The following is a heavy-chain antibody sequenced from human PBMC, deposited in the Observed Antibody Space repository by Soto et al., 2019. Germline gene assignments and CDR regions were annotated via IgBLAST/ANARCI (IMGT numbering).Heavy chain of an antibody. CDR2: ISAYNGNT. D-gene: IGHD3-22*01. CDR3: ARDPFLNYYDSSGYYRPYDY. V-gene: IGHV1-18*01. Sequence: RASVKVSCKASGYTFTSYGISWVRQAPGQGLEWMGWISAYNGNTNYAQKLQGRVTMTTDTSTSTAYMELRSLRSDDTAVYYCARDPFLNYYDSSGYYRPYDYWGQGTLVTVSS. CDR1: GYTFTSYG. J-gene: IGHJ4*02.